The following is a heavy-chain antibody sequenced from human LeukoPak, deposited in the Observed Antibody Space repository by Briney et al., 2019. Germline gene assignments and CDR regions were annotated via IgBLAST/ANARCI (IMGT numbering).Heavy chain of an antibody. D-gene: IGHD3-10*01. CDR3: ARDSYYYGSGSYYMDV. J-gene: IGHJ6*03. Sequence: PSETLSLTCTVSGGSISSYYWSWLRQPPGKGLEWIGYIYYSGSTNYNPSLKSRVTISVDTSKNQFSLKLSSVTAADTAVYYCARDSYYYGSGSYYMDVWGKGTTVTVSS. V-gene: IGHV4-59*01. CDR2: IYYSGST. CDR1: GGSISSYY.